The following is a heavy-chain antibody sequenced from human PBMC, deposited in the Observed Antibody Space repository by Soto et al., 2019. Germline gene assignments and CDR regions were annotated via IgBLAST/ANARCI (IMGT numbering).Heavy chain of an antibody. Sequence: GGSLELSRAASGFTFSSFGMNWVRQAPGKGLEWVSSISSNSDYMYYSDSVKGRFTISRDNAKTSVFLQMNSLTAEDTAVYYCARGVVPVAIPYWFDPWGQGTLVTVSS. CDR3: ARGVVPVAIPYWFDP. D-gene: IGHD2-2*01. CDR2: ISSNSDYM. V-gene: IGHV3-21*01. CDR1: GFTFSSFG. J-gene: IGHJ5*02.